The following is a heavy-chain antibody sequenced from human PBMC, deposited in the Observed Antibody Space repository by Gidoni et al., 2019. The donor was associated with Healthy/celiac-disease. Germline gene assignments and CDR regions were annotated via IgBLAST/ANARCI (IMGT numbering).Heavy chain of an antibody. J-gene: IGHJ4*02. Sequence: QVQLQQWGAGLLKPSETLSLTCAVYGGSFSGYYWSWIRQPPGKGLEWIGEINHSGSTNYNPSLKSRVTISVDTSKNQFSLKLSSVTAADTAVYYCARGLKRLRVRVGGYWGQGTLVTVSS. CDR2: INHSGST. V-gene: IGHV4-34*01. D-gene: IGHD4-17*01. CDR3: ARGLKRLRVRVGGY. CDR1: GGSFSGYY.